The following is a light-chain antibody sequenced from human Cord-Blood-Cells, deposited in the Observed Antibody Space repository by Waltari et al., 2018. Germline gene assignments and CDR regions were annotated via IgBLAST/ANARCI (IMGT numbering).Light chain of an antibody. CDR1: SSDVGGYNY. CDR3: SSYAGSNVV. Sequence: QSALTQPPSASGSPGQSVTISCTGTSSDVGGYNYVSWYQQHPGKAPKLMIYEVSKRPSAVPDRFSGSKSGNTASLTVSGLQAEEEADYYCSSYAGSNVVFGGGTKLTVL. J-gene: IGLJ2*01. V-gene: IGLV2-8*01. CDR2: EVS.